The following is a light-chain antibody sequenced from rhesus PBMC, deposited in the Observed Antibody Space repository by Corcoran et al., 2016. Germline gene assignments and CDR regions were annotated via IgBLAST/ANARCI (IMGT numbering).Light chain of an antibody. J-gene: IGKJ4*01. CDR3: QQDSRWPLT. CDR2: GAY. CDR1: ESGGSY. V-gene: IGKV3-40*03. Sequence: EIVMTQSPATLSLSPGETATLSCRASESGGSYFAWYQQKPGQAPKRLAHGAYFRATGIPDRFSGSGSRTEFTLTLSSLEPEDVGVYYFQQDSRWPLTFCGGTKVELK.